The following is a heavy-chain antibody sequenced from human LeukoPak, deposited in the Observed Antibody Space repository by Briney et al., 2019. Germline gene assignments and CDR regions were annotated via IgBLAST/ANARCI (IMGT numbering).Heavy chain of an antibody. Sequence: GGSLRLSCAASGFTFSSYEMNWVRQAPGKGLEWVSYIISSGSTIYYADSVKGRFTISRDNAKNSLYLQMNSLRAEDTAVYYCAREGAWDYGGRGVYFDYWGQGTLVTVSS. D-gene: IGHD4-23*01. J-gene: IGHJ4*02. CDR2: IISSGSTI. CDR3: AREGAWDYGGRGVYFDY. V-gene: IGHV3-48*03. CDR1: GFTFSSYE.